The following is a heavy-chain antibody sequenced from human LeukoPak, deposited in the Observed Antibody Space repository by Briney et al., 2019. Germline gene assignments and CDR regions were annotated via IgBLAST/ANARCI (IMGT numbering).Heavy chain of an antibody. J-gene: IGHJ4*02. CDR1: GFTVSSDY. CDR3: AREGIRGSGTWTFDY. D-gene: IGHD2-15*01. Sequence: GGSLRLSCAASGFTVSSDYIRWVRQAPGKGLEWVSVIYSDGRTYYADPVKGRFTTSRDDSKNTVYLPMNSLRAEDTAVYYCAREGIRGSGTWTFDYWGQGTQVTVSS. V-gene: IGHV3-53*01. CDR2: IYSDGRT.